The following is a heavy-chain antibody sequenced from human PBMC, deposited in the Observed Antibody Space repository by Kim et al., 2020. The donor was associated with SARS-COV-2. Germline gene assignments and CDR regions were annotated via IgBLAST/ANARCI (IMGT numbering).Heavy chain of an antibody. V-gene: IGHV1-69*13. Sequence: SVKVSCKASGGTFSSYAISWVRQAPGQGLEWMGGIIPIFGTANYAQKFQGRVTITADESTSTAYMELSSLRSEDTAVYYCARGGDYGGFDAFDIWGQGTMVTVSS. CDR3: ARGGDYGGFDAFDI. CDR1: GGTFSSYA. D-gene: IGHD4-17*01. CDR2: IIPIFGTA. J-gene: IGHJ3*02.